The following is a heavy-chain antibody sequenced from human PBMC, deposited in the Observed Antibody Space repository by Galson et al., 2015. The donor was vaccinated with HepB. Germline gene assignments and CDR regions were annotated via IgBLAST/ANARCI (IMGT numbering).Heavy chain of an antibody. J-gene: IGHJ4*02. V-gene: IGHV4-34*01. D-gene: IGHD3-10*01. CDR3: ARGQNYYGSGILIDY. CDR1: GFTFSSYS. CDR2: INHSGST. Sequence: LRLSCAASGFTFSSYSMNWVRQPPGKGLEWIGEINHSGSTNYNPSLKSRVTISVDTSKNQFSLKLSSVTAADTAVYYCARGQNYYGSGILIDYWGQGTLVTVSS.